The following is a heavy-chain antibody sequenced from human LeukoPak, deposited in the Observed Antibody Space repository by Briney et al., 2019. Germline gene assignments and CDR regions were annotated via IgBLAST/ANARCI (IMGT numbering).Heavy chain of an antibody. V-gene: IGHV4-59*01. CDR2: IYYSGST. CDR3: ARVRGYYDSSGYYYYYGMDV. Sequence: SETLSLTCTVSGGSISSYYWSWIRQPPGKGLEWIGYIYYSGSTNYNPSLKSRVTISVDTSKNQFSLKLSSVTAADTAVYYCARVRGYYDSSGYYYYYGMDVWGQGTTVTVSS. J-gene: IGHJ6*02. CDR1: GGSISSYY. D-gene: IGHD3-22*01.